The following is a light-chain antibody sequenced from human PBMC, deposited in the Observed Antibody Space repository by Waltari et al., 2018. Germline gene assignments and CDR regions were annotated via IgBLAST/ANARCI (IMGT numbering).Light chain of an antibody. CDR2: WAS. Sequence: DIVMTQSPDSLAVSLGEKATINCKSNQSLLYNSNNKNYLAWYQKKPGQPLKLFFYWASSRESGVPDRFSGSGSGTDFTLTIGSLQAEDVAVYYCQQYYTAPWTFGQGTLVEL. CDR3: QQYYTAPWT. J-gene: IGKJ1*01. V-gene: IGKV4-1*01. CDR1: QSLLYNSNNKNY.